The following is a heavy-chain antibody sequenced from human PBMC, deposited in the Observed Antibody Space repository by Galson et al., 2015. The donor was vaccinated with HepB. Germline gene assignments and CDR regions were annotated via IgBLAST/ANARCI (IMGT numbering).Heavy chain of an antibody. D-gene: IGHD6-6*01. CDR1: GFTFSDYY. Sequence: SLRLSCAASGFTFSDYYMSWIRQAPGKGLEWVSYISSSSSYTNYADSVKGRFTISRDNAMNSLYLQMNSLRAEDTAVYYCARGSSTGPDYWGQGTLVTVSS. V-gene: IGHV3-11*06. J-gene: IGHJ4*02. CDR3: ARGSSTGPDY. CDR2: ISSSSSYT.